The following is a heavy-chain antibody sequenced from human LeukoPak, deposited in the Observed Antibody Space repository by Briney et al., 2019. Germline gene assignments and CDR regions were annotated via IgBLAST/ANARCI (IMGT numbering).Heavy chain of an antibody. CDR3: ARAKSSGWYPGWFDP. D-gene: IGHD6-19*01. CDR1: GGSISSSIFY. V-gene: IGHV4-39*01. Sequence: SETLSLTCTVSGGSISSSIFYWGWIRQPPGKGLEWIGNVYNAGSTFYNPSVKSRVTISVDTSKNQFSLKLTSVTAADTAVYYCARAKSSGWYPGWFDPWGQGTLVTVSS. CDR2: VYNAGST. J-gene: IGHJ5*02.